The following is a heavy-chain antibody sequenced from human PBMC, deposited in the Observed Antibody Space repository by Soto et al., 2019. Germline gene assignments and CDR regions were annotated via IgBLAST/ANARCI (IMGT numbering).Heavy chain of an antibody. Sequence: QVQLVESGGGLVKPGGSLRLSCAASGFTFSDYYMSWIRQAPGKGLEWVSYISSSGSTIYYADSVKGRFTISRDNAKNSLYLQMNSLRAEDTAVYYCARDGGQTYYYGSGSYRTFPEYYFDYWGQGTLVTVSS. CDR2: ISSSGSTI. J-gene: IGHJ4*02. V-gene: IGHV3-11*01. D-gene: IGHD3-10*01. CDR1: GFTFSDYY. CDR3: ARDGGQTYYYGSGSYRTFPEYYFDY.